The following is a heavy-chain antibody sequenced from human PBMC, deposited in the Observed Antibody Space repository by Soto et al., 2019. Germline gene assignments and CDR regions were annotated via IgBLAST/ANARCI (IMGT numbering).Heavy chain of an antibody. V-gene: IGHV1-8*01. J-gene: IGHJ4*02. Sequence: QVQLVQSGAEVKKPGASVKVSCKASGYTFTNSDINWVRLAPGQGLERMGWMNPDSGHAAYAQKFQGRVTLTTSTSTSTVYMEMRSLGSEDTALYYCARRPHCSGGICYYGLDNWGQGTLVTVSS. CDR2: MNPDSGHA. D-gene: IGHD3-10*01. CDR1: GYTFTNSD. CDR3: ARRPHCSGGICYYGLDN.